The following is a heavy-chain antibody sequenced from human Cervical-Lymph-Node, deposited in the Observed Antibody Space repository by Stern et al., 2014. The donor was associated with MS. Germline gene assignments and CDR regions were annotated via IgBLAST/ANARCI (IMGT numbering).Heavy chain of an antibody. CDR2: ISTYNVNR. D-gene: IGHD4-11*01. CDR1: GYSFTSYG. V-gene: IGHV1-18*01. CDR3: ARDDSSIYVLGGFDP. Sequence: QVQLVQSGGEVKKPGDSVKVSCKASGYSFTSYGISWVRQAPGQGLEWMGWISTYNVNRKYAQKFQGRVTMTTDTSTSTAYMELRNLISDDTAVYYCARDDSSIYVLGGFDPWGQGTLVTVSS. J-gene: IGHJ5*02.